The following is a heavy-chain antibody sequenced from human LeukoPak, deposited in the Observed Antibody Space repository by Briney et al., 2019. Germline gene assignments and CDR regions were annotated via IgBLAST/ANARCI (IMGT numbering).Heavy chain of an antibody. J-gene: IGHJ4*02. CDR3: ARISSDSISYYDH. D-gene: IGHD3-22*01. Sequence: GGSLRLSCAASGFTVSSSYMSWVRQAPGKGLEWVSRINSEGSTISYADSVKGRFTISRDNAKNTLFLQMNSLRAEDTAVYYCARISSDSISYYDHWGQGTLVTVSS. CDR2: INSEGSTI. CDR1: GFTVSSSY. V-gene: IGHV3-74*01.